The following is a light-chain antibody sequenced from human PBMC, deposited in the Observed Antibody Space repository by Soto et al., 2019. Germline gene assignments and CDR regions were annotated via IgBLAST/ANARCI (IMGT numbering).Light chain of an antibody. J-gene: IGKJ1*01. Sequence: EIVLTQSPGTLSLSPGERATLSCRASQSVSSSYLAWYQQKPGQAPRLLIYGASIRATGIPDRFSGSGCGRAFTLTIIRLEPEDYAVYYCQQYGSSPGTFGQGTKVEIK. CDR3: QQYGSSPGT. V-gene: IGKV3-20*01. CDR2: GAS. CDR1: QSVSSSY.